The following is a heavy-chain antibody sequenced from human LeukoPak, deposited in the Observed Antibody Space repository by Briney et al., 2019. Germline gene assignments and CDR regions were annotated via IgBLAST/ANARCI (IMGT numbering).Heavy chain of an antibody. V-gene: IGHV3-49*04. CDR3: NTGPIQLWLHNGMDV. J-gene: IGHJ6*02. D-gene: IGHD5-18*01. CDR1: GFTFGDHA. Sequence: GGSLRLSCTASGFTFGDHAMSWVRQAPGKGLEWVGFIRSKACGGTTEYAASVKGRYTLSKEDSKSIASLQMNTMKTEDTAVYYCNTGPIQLWLHNGMDVWGQGTTVIVSS. CDR2: IRSKACGGTT.